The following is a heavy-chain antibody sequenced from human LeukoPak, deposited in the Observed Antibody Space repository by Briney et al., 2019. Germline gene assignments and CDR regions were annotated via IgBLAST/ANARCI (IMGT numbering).Heavy chain of an antibody. D-gene: IGHD1-26*01. Sequence: SETLSLTCTVSGGSISSSSYYWGWIRQPPGKGLEWIGSIYYSGSTYYNPSLKSRVTISVDTSKNQFSLKLSSVTAADTAVYYCARGSIVGAPDYWGQGTLVTV. CDR1: GGSISSSSYY. J-gene: IGHJ4*02. CDR2: IYYSGST. V-gene: IGHV4-39*07. CDR3: ARGSIVGAPDY.